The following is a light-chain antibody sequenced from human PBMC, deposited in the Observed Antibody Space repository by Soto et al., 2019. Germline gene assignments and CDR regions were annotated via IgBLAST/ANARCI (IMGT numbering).Light chain of an antibody. Sequence: QSVLTQPPSVSGAPGQRVTISCTGSSSNIGAGYDVHWYQHLPGTAPKLLIYGNSNRPSGVPDRFSGSKSGTSASLAITGLQAEDEADYYCQSYDSSLSALFGGGTKVPS. CDR3: QSYDSSLSAL. CDR2: GNS. J-gene: IGLJ2*01. V-gene: IGLV1-40*01. CDR1: SSNIGAGYD.